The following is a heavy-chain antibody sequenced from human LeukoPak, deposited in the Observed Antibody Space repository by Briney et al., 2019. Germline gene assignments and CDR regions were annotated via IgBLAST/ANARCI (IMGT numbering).Heavy chain of an antibody. Sequence: GGSLRLSCAASGFTFSSYGMHWVRQAPGKGLEWVAVISYDGSNKYYADSVKGRFTISRDNAKNSLYLQMNSLRAEDTAVYYCARGGVNWGSSSEYFDYWGQGTLVTVSS. CDR2: ISYDGSNK. V-gene: IGHV3-30*03. CDR1: GFTFSSYG. CDR3: ARGGVNWGSSSEYFDY. D-gene: IGHD7-27*01. J-gene: IGHJ4*02.